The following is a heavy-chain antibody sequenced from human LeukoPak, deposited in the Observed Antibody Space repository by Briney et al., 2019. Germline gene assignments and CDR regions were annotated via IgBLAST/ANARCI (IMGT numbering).Heavy chain of an antibody. J-gene: IGHJ4*02. Sequence: GASVKVSCKASGYTFTSYGISWVRQAPGQGLEWMGWISVYNGNTNYAQKFQGRVTMTTDTSTSTAYMELRSLRSDDTAVYYCARVGYCSGGSCYPTKFDYWGQGTLVTVSS. CDR2: ISVYNGNT. D-gene: IGHD2-15*01. CDR1: GYTFTSYG. V-gene: IGHV1-18*01. CDR3: ARVGYCSGGSCYPTKFDY.